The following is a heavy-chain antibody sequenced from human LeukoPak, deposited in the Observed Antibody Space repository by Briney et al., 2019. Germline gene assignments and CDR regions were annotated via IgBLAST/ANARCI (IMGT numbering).Heavy chain of an antibody. J-gene: IGHJ3*02. CDR3: ARYLVYGSSGFDDALDI. V-gene: IGHV4-59*01. D-gene: IGHD3-22*01. CDR1: GGFIITYY. CDR2: INYSGST. Sequence: SETLPLTCTVSGGFIITYYWTWIGQTPGKGLEYIGYINYSGSTDSNPSLKRRVTISVDTSKNQFSLKLSSVTAADTAVYYCARYLVYGSSGFDDALDIWGQGTVVTVSP.